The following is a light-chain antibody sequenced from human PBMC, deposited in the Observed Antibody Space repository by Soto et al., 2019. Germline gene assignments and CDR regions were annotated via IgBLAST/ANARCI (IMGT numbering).Light chain of an antibody. Sequence: DIQMPQSPSSLSASVGDRVSITWRASQSISSYLNWYQQKPGKAPKLLIYAASSLQSGVPSRFSGSGSGTDFTLTISSLQSEDFAVYYCQQYNNWPPITFGQGTRLEIK. V-gene: IGKV1-39*01. J-gene: IGKJ5*01. CDR1: QSISSY. CDR3: QQYNNWPPIT. CDR2: AAS.